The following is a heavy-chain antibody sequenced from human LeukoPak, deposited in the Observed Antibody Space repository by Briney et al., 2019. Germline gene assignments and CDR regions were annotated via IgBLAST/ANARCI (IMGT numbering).Heavy chain of an antibody. J-gene: IGHJ4*02. CDR2: ITPNNGDT. V-gene: IGHV1-2*02. Sequence: ASVKVSCKASGYTFTAQYLHWVRQAPGHGLEWMGWITPNNGDTQSAQSFLGTVTMTRDTSTTTDYMELSSLRSNDTALYFSASYPRSIITPPFVYWGEGTLVTASS. D-gene: IGHD3-16*01. CDR3: ASYPRSIITPPFVY. CDR1: GYTFTAQY.